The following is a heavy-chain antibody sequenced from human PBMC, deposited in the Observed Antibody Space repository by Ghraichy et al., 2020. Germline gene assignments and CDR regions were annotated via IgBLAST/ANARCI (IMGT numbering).Heavy chain of an antibody. Sequence: GGSLRLSCAGSGFTFSEYSMNWVRQAPGKGLEWVSSISASSTFTHYSDSMKGRFTVSRDDARDSVYLQMSSLRVEDTAIYYCARGRSYSTSPAPFDYWGQGTLVTVSS. J-gene: IGHJ4*02. CDR2: ISASSTFT. V-gene: IGHV3-21*01. CDR1: GFTFSEYS. D-gene: IGHD2/OR15-2a*01. CDR3: ARGRSYSTSPAPFDY.